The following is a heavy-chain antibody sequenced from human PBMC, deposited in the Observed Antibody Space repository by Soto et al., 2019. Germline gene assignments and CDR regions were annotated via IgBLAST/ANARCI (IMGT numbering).Heavy chain of an antibody. CDR1: GYTFTGYY. J-gene: IGHJ1*01. Sequence: ASVKVSCKASGYTFTGYYMHWVRQAPGQGLEWMGWINPNSGGTNYAQKFQGWVTMTRDTSISTAYMELSRLRSDDTAVYYCARDSNPEYSSDTTKSRRHFQHWGQGTLVTVSS. CDR2: INPNSGGT. CDR3: ARDSNPEYSSDTTKSRRHFQH. D-gene: IGHD6-19*01. V-gene: IGHV1-2*04.